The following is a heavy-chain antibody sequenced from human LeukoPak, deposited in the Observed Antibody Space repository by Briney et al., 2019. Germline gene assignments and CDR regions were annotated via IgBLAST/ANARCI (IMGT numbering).Heavy chain of an antibody. V-gene: IGHV3-48*03. CDR3: ARGRYRHYFDY. CDR1: GFSFSSYE. Sequence: GGSLRLSCATSGFSFSSYEMNWVRQAPGKGLDWVSYSSSSGRTIYYADSVKGRFTISRDNAKNSLYLQMNSLRAEDTAVYYCARGRYRHYFDYWGQGTLVTVSS. J-gene: IGHJ4*02. D-gene: IGHD3-16*02. CDR2: SSSSGRTI.